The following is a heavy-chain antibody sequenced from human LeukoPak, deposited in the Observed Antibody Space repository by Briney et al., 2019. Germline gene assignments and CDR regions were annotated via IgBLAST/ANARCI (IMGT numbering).Heavy chain of an antibody. CDR1: GGSFSGYY. CDR2: INHSGST. CDR3: ARHGYLLRYFDWLLPYFDY. D-gene: IGHD3-9*01. V-gene: IGHV4-34*01. Sequence: SSETLSLTCAVYGGSFSGYYWSWIRQPPGKGLEWIGEINHSGSTSCNPSLKSRVTISVDTSKNQFSLKLSSVTAADTAVYYCARHGYLLRYFDWLLPYFDYWGQGTLVTVSS. J-gene: IGHJ4*02.